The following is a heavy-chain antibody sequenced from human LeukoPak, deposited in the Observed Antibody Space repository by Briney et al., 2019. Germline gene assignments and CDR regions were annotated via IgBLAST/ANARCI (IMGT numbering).Heavy chain of an antibody. D-gene: IGHD3-16*01. CDR2: IYHSGST. CDR3: ARMGGGYNWFDP. V-gene: IGHV4-38-2*02. Sequence: SETLSLTCTVSGYSISSGYYWGWIRQPPGKGLEWIGSIYHSGSTYYNPSLKSRVTMSVDTSKNQFSLKLSSVTAVDTAVYYCARMGGGYNWFDPWGQGTLVTVSS. J-gene: IGHJ5*02. CDR1: GYSISSGYY.